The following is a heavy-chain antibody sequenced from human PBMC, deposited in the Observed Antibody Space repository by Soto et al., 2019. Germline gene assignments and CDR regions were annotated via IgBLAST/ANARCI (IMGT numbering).Heavy chain of an antibody. CDR3: ARDSTRWFPYYGVDV. CDR1: GGSISYYH. CDR2: VSDSGRT. Sequence: PSETPSLTCTVSGGSISYYHWTWIRQPPGKGLEWIGFVSDSGRTSYNPSLQSRVTISVDTSRNQFSLRLTSVTAADTAVYYCARDSTRWFPYYGVDVWGPGTTVTVSS. V-gene: IGHV4-59*01. D-gene: IGHD6-13*01. J-gene: IGHJ6*02.